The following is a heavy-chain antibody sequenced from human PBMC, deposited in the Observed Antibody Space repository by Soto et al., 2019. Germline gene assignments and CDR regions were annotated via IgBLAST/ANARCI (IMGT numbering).Heavy chain of an antibody. Sequence: EASVKVSCKAAGYAFTSYYMHLGRQAPGQGLEWMGIINPSGGSTSYAQKFQGRVTMTRDTSTSTVYMELSSLRSEDTAVYYCARAYSSKGGMDVWGQGTTVTVSS. CDR2: INPSGGST. CDR3: ARAYSSKGGMDV. J-gene: IGHJ6*02. CDR1: GYAFTSYY. D-gene: IGHD6-13*01. V-gene: IGHV1-46*01.